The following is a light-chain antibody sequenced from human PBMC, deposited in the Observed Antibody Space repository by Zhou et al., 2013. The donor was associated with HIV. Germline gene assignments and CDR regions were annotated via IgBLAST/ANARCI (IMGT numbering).Light chain of an antibody. V-gene: IGKV3-20*01. CDR3: QQYDTSPVT. CDR1: QSVSSSY. J-gene: IGKJ3*01. CDR2: GAS. Sequence: EIVLTQSPGTLSLSPGERATLSCRASQSVSSSYLAWYQQKPGQAPRLLIYGASRRATGIPDRFSGSGSGTGFTLTISRLEPEDVAVYYCQQYDTSPVTFGPGTKVEIK.